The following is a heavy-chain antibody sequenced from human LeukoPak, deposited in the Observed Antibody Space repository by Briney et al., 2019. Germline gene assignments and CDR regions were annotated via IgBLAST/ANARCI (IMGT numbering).Heavy chain of an antibody. CDR3: ASPRGYSSGLLDY. CDR2: ISGSGGST. V-gene: IGHV3-23*01. CDR1: GFTVSSNY. Sequence: GGSLRLSCAASGFTVSSNYMSWVRQAPGKGLEWVSAISGSGGSTYYADSVKGRFTISRDNSKNTLYLQMNSLRAEDTAVYYCASPRGYSSGLLDYWGQGTLVTVSS. J-gene: IGHJ4*02. D-gene: IGHD6-19*01.